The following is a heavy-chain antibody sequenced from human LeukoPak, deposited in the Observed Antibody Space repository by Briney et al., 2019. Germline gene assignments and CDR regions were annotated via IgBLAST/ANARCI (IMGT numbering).Heavy chain of an antibody. CDR3: VRVNDYGDRNLYYFGY. CDR2: ISRDGDNT. J-gene: IGHJ4*02. CDR1: GFXFSNYG. V-gene: IGHV3-64D*06. Sequence: PGGSLRLSCSASGFXFSNYGIYWVRQAPGKGLEFVSSISRDGDNTFYADSVKGRYTISRDNSKNTLYLQTSSLRGEDTAVYYCVRVNDYGDRNLYYFGYWGQGTLVTVSS. D-gene: IGHD4-17*01.